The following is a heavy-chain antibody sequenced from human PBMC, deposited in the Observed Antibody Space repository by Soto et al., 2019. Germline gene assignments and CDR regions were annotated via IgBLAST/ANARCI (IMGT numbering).Heavy chain of an antibody. Sequence: QVQLVQSGAEVRRPGASVKVSCKASGYTFTSYYMHWVRQAPGQGLEWMGIINSGSGSTSSTQKFQGRVSVTRDTSTSTVYMELFNLMSEDTAVYYCARDTHVALTFHYYGMDVWGQGSKVTVSS. D-gene: IGHD3-16*01. CDR3: ARDTHVALTFHYYGMDV. J-gene: IGHJ6*02. CDR2: INSGSGST. V-gene: IGHV1-46*01. CDR1: GYTFTSYY.